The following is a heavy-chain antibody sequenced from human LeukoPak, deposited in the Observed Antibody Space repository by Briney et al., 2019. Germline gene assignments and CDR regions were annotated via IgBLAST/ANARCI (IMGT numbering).Heavy chain of an antibody. V-gene: IGHV4-59*01. CDR2: IYYSGST. D-gene: IGHD3-10*01. J-gene: IGHJ4*02. Sequence: SETLSLTCAVYGGSFSGYYWSWIRQPPGKGLEWIGYIYYSGSTNYNPSLKSRVTISVDTSKNQFSLKLSSVTAADTAVYYCARDRRHYYGSGSYYNMFDYWGQGTLVTVSS. CDR1: GGSFSGYY. CDR3: ARDRRHYYGSGSYYNMFDY.